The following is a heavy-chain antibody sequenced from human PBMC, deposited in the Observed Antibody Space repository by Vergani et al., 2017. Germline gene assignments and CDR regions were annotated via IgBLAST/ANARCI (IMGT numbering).Heavy chain of an antibody. J-gene: IGHJ4*02. CDR2: INHSGST. CDR1: GGSFSGYY. CDR3: ARFLTGTTHFDY. D-gene: IGHD1-20*01. V-gene: IGHV4-34*01. Sequence: QVQLQQWGAGLLKPSETLSLTCAAYGGSFSGYYWSWIRQPPGKGLECVGEINHSGSTNYNPSLKSLVTISVDTSKNQFSLKRSSVTAADTAMYYCARFLTGTTHFDYWGQGTLVTVSS.